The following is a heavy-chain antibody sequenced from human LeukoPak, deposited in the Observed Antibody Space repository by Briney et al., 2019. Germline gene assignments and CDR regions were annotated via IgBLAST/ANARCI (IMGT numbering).Heavy chain of an antibody. V-gene: IGHV4-31*03. D-gene: IGHD3-10*01. CDR3: ARVRPGSVHFDY. J-gene: IGHJ4*02. Sequence: SQTLSXXCTVSGGSISSGGYYWSWIRQHAGKGLEWIGYIYYSGSTYYNPSLKSRVTISVDTSKNQFSLKLSSVTAADTAVYYCARVRPGSVHFDYWGQGTLVTVSS. CDR1: GGSISSGGYY. CDR2: IYYSGST.